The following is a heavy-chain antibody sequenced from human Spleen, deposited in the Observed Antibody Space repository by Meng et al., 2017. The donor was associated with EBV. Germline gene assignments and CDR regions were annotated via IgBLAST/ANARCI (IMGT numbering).Heavy chain of an antibody. Sequence: HVPLQESGPGLVKPSEILSLNCPVLWCSTSGHYWIWIPQPPGKGLEWIGYIYYSGSTNYNPSFKSRVTISVDTSKNQFSLRLRSLTASDTAVYYCASDRGQNYYWGPGTLVTVSS. CDR3: ASDRGQNYY. J-gene: IGHJ4*02. D-gene: IGHD3-10*01. V-gene: IGHV4-59*11. CDR2: IYYSGST. CDR1: WCSTSGHY.